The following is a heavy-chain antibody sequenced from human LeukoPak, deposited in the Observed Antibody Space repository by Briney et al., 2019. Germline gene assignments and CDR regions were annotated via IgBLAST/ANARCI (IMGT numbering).Heavy chain of an antibody. J-gene: IGHJ4*02. Sequence: GGSLRLSCVASGFTFSSFTMNWVRQAPGKGLEWVSYISSSSSTIYYADSVKGRFTISRDNAKHSLYLQMNGLRDEDTAVYYCARDPDYYFDYWGQGTLVTVSS. CDR2: ISSSSSTI. CDR1: GFTFSSFT. CDR3: ARDPDYYFDY. V-gene: IGHV3-48*02.